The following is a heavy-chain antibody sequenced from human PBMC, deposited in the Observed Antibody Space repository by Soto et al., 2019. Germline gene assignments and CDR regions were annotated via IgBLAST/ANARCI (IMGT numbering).Heavy chain of an antibody. J-gene: IGHJ6*02. V-gene: IGHV1-69*01. CDR2: IIPISGTE. CDR3: ARSQGSSTSLEIYYYYYYGMDV. CDR1: GGTFSSYA. Sequence: QVQQVQSGAAVTKPGSSVKVSCKASGGTFSSYAISWVRQAPGQGLEWMGGIIPISGTENYAETVKGRDTITADESTSTAYMELSSLRSEYTAVYYCARSQGSSTSLEIYYYYYYGMDVWGQGTKVTVSS. D-gene: IGHD2-2*01.